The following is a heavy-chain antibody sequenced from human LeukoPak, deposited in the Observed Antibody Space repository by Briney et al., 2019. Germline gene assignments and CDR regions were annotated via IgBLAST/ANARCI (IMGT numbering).Heavy chain of an antibody. CDR2: VNHSGST. Sequence: SETLSLTCAVSTYSISSGYYWDWIRQPPGKGLEWIGEVNHSGSTNYSPSLKSRVTISVDTSKNQFSLKLSSVTAADTAVYYCARLVRGVKYFDYWGQGTLVTVSS. V-gene: IGHV4-38-2*01. D-gene: IGHD3-10*01. J-gene: IGHJ4*02. CDR3: ARLVRGVKYFDY. CDR1: TYSISSGYY.